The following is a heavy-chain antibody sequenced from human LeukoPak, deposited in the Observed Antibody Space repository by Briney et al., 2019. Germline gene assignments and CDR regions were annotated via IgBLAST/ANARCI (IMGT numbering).Heavy chain of an antibody. CDR3: ARGRPHGNDY. J-gene: IGHJ4*02. D-gene: IGHD4-23*01. CDR1: GFTFSGYP. CDR2: IASDGSST. Sequence: GKPLRLSCAASGFTFSGYPIHWVRHAPGKGLVWVSRIASDGSSTTYADSVKGRFSISRDNAKNTLYLQMNSLRVEDTAVYYCARGRPHGNDYWGQGTLVTVSS. V-gene: IGHV3-74*01.